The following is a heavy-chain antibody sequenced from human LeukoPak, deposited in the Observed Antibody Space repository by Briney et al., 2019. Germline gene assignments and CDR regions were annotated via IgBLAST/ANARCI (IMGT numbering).Heavy chain of an antibody. CDR1: GFTVSSDS. V-gene: IGHV3-7*01. Sequence: PGGSLRLSCTVSGFTVSSDSMSWVRQAPGKGLEWVANIKQDGSEEYYVDSMKGRFTISRDNAKHVLYLQINSLRVGDTAVYYCAGGARGYNWYFDLWGRGTLVTVSP. J-gene: IGHJ2*01. CDR3: AGGARGYNWYFDL. D-gene: IGHD3-16*01. CDR2: IKQDGSEE.